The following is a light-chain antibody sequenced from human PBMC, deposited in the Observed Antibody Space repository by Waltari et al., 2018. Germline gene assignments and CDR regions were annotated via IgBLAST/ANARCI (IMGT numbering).Light chain of an antibody. CDR1: QNIGSW. Sequence: DIQMTQSPSTLSASVGDRVTITCRDSQNIGSWLAWDQKKPGKVPKLLMFKTSSLEGGVPPRFSGSGSWTEFTLTISIMQPDDFASYYCQQYTTYSLLTFGGGTRVEI. V-gene: IGKV1-5*03. J-gene: IGKJ4*01. CDR3: QQYTTYSLLT. CDR2: KTS.